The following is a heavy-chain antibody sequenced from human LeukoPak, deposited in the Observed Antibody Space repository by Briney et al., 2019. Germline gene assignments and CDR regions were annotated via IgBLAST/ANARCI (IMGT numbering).Heavy chain of an antibody. V-gene: IGHV3-7*01. CDR3: ATQTYYDFWSGYYTGGVFDY. CDR1: GFTFSNYW. Sequence: GGSLRLSCAASGFTFSNYWMSWVRQAPGKGLEWVANIKQDEGEKCYVESVKGRFTISRDNAKNSLYLQMNSLRAEDTAVYYCATQTYYDFWSGYYTGGVFDYWGQGTLVTVSS. CDR2: IKQDEGEK. J-gene: IGHJ4*02. D-gene: IGHD3-3*01.